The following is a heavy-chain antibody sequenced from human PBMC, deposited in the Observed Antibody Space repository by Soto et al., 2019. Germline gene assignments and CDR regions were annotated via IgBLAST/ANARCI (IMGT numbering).Heavy chain of an antibody. V-gene: IGHV4-4*02. D-gene: IGHD2-15*01. CDR2: INHSGST. Sequence: QVQLQESGPGLVKPSGTLSLTCGVSGGSISSNKWWSWVRQPPGKGLEWIGEINHSGSTNYNPSLTRRVTISVAQSKNQCSLKLRSVTAADTAVYYCARGCDRQYLYFDLWGRGTLVTVSS. CDR3: ARGCDRQYLYFDL. J-gene: IGHJ2*01. CDR1: GGSISSNKW.